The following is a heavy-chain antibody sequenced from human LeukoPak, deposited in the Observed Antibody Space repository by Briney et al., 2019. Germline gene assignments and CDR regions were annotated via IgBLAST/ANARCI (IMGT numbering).Heavy chain of an antibody. CDR3: AKALFGEWSH. V-gene: IGHV3-48*01. CDR2: ISSSSSTI. CDR1: GFTFSSYS. Sequence: GGSLRLSCAASGFTFSSYSMNWVRQAPGKGLEWVSYISSSSSTIYYADSVKGRFTISRDNAKNSLYLQMSSLRAEDTAVYYCAKALFGEWSHWGQGTLVTVSS. D-gene: IGHD3-10*01. J-gene: IGHJ4*02.